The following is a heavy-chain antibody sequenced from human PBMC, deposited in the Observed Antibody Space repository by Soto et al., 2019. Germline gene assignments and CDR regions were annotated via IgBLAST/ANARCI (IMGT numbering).Heavy chain of an antibody. J-gene: IGHJ6*02. V-gene: IGHV1-69*01. D-gene: IGHD2-2*01. CDR3: ARSQGSSTSLEIYYYYYGMDV. Sequence: QVQLVQSGAEVKKPGSSVKVSCKASGGTFSSYAISWVRQAPGQGLEWMGGIIPIPGTANYAQKFQGRVTIVADESTSTAYMELSSLRSEDTAVYYCARSQGSSTSLEIYYYYYGMDVWGQGTTVTVSS. CDR2: IIPIPGTA. CDR1: GGTFSSYA.